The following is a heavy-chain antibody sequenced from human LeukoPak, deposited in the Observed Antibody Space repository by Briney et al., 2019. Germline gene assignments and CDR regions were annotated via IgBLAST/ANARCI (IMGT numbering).Heavy chain of an antibody. CDR2: IDPSDSYT. V-gene: IGHV5-10-1*01. J-gene: IGHJ5*02. CDR3: ARHASSSSWFDP. CDR1: GYSFTTYW. Sequence: GESLKISCKGSGYSFTTYWISWVRQMPGKGLDWMGRIDPSDSYTNYSPSFQGHVTISADKSISTAYLQWSSLKASDTAMYYCARHASSSSWFDPWGQGTLVTVSS. D-gene: IGHD6-6*01.